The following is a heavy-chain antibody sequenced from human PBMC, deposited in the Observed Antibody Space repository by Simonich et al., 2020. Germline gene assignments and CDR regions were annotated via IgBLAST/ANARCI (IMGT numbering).Heavy chain of an antibody. CDR1: GGSISSSSYS. CDR2: IYLIGST. D-gene: IGHD6-13*01. V-gene: IGHV4-39*01. CDR3: ARHAGFAFDI. J-gene: IGHJ3*02. Sequence: QLQLQESGPGLVKPSETLSLTCTVSGGSISSSSYSWGWIRQPPGKGLEWIGSIYLIGSTYYNPSLKSLVTISGDTSKNQFSLKLSSVTAADTAVYYCARHAGFAFDIWGQGTMVTVSS.